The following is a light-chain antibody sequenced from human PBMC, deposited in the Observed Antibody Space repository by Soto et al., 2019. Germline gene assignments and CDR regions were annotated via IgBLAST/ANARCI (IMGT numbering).Light chain of an antibody. V-gene: IGKV1-6*01. CDR1: QGIRRD. J-gene: IGKJ1*01. CDR2: SAS. CDR3: LHDYNFPRT. Sequence: AIQMTQSPSSLSASVGDTVTITCRASQGIRRDLSWYQQKPGKAPNLLIYSASELQNGVPSRFRGSGSGTDFTLTLSGLQPEDFVTYYCLHDYNFPRTFGQGTKVEI.